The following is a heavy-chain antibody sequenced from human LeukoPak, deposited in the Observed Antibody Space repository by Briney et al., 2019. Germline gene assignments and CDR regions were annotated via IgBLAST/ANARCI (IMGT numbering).Heavy chain of an antibody. V-gene: IGHV4-30-4*01. Sequence: PSQTLSLTCTVSGGSISSGDYYWSWIRQPLGKGLEWIGYIYYSGSTYYNPSLKSRITISVDTSKNQFSLKLSSVTAADTAVYYCASLQDILTGYSSDYWGQGTLVTVSS. CDR3: ASLQDILTGYSSDY. CDR1: GGSISSGDYY. D-gene: IGHD3-9*01. J-gene: IGHJ4*02. CDR2: IYYSGST.